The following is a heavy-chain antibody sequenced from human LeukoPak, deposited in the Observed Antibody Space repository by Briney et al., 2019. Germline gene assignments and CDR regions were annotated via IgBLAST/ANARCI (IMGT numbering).Heavy chain of an antibody. Sequence: SQTLSLTCTVSGGSISSGSYYWSWIRQPAGKGLEWIGRIYTSGSTNYNPSLKSRVTISVDTSKNQFSLKLSSVTAADTAVYYCARVSVAGTGAFDIWGQGTMVTVSS. J-gene: IGHJ3*02. V-gene: IGHV4-61*02. D-gene: IGHD6-19*01. CDR3: ARVSVAGTGAFDI. CDR2: IYTSGST. CDR1: GGSISSGSYY.